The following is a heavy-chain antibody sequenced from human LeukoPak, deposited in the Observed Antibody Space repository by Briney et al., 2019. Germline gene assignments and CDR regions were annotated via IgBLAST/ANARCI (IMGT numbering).Heavy chain of an antibody. Sequence: GASVKVSCKASGGTFSSYAISWVRQAPGQGLEWMGGIIPIFGTANYAQKFQGRVTITADKSTSTAYMELSSLRSEDTAVYYCARGYGDYELRASDIWGQGTMVTVSS. D-gene: IGHD4-17*01. V-gene: IGHV1-69*06. CDR2: IIPIFGTA. CDR1: GGTFSSYA. J-gene: IGHJ3*02. CDR3: ARGYGDYELRASDI.